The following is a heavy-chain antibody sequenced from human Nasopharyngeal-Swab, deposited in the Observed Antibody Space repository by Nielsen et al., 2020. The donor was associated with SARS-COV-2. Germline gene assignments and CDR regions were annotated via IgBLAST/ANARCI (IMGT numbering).Heavy chain of an antibody. V-gene: IGHV4-38-2*02. CDR1: GYSISSGYY. J-gene: IGHJ4*02. CDR3: ARKLGYFDY. Sequence: ESLKISCTVSGYSISSGYYWGWIRQPPGKGLEWIGSIYHSGSTYYNPSLKSRVTISVDTSKNQFSLKLSSVTAADTAVYYCARKLGYFDYWGQGTLVTVSS. D-gene: IGHD1-26*01. CDR2: IYHSGST.